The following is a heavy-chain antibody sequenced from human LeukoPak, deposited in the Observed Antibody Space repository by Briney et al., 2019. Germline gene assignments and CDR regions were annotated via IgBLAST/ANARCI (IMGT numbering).Heavy chain of an antibody. V-gene: IGHV1-69*06. CDR2: IIPIFGTA. J-gene: IGHJ4*02. D-gene: IGHD2-21*02. CDR1: GGTFSSYA. Sequence: SVKVSCKASGGTFSSYAISWVRQAPGQGLEWMGGIIPIFGTANYAQKFQGRVTITADKSTSTAYMNLSSLRSADTAVYSCASSVVVTAPFDYWGQGTLVTVSS. CDR3: ASSVVVTAPFDY.